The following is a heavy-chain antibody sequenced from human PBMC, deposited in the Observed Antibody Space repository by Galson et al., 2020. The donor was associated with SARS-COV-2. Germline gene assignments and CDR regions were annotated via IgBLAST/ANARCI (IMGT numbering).Heavy chain of an antibody. J-gene: IGHJ4*02. CDR2: IYNLGAVSYTPS. CDR1: GGSIDDYY. V-gene: IGHV4-59*01. Sequence: ASETLSLTCTVSGGSIDDYYWTWIRQSPGKAPEWIAPIYNLGAVSYTPSTYNPSLETRVTTSLDTSKRKFTLKLSSATTADTAVYYRARGRRHEYCSSNCYFYCFDSWGQGTPVTVSS. CDR3: ARGRRHEYCSSNCYFYCFDS. D-gene: IGHD2-21*02.